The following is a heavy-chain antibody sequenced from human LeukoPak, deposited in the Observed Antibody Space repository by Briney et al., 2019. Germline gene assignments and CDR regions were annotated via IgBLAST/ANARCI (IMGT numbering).Heavy chain of an antibody. D-gene: IGHD6-19*01. CDR3: ARDLGGQWLVNDY. CDR2: INWNGGST. Sequence: GGSLRLSCAASGFTFDDYGMSWARQAPGKGLERVSGINWNGGSTGYADSVKGRFTISRDNAKNSLYLQMNSLRAEDTALYYCARDLGGQWLVNDYWGQGTLVTVSS. V-gene: IGHV3-20*04. CDR1: GFTFDDYG. J-gene: IGHJ4*02.